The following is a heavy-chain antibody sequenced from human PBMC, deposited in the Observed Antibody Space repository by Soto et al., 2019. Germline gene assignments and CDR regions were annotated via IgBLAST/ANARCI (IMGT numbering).Heavy chain of an antibody. CDR1: GFTFSSYW. Sequence: GSLRLSCAASGFTFSSYWMHWVRQAPGKGLVWVSRINSDGSSTSYADSVKGRFTISRDNAKNTLYLQMNSLRAEDTAVYYCARDQRYYYDSSGSYGMDVWGQGTTVTVSS. D-gene: IGHD3-22*01. CDR2: INSDGSST. V-gene: IGHV3-74*01. CDR3: ARDQRYYYDSSGSYGMDV. J-gene: IGHJ6*02.